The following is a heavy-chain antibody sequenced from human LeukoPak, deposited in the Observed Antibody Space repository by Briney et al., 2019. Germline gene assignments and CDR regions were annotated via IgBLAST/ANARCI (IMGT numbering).Heavy chain of an antibody. CDR2: INPNSGGT. V-gene: IGHV1-2*02. J-gene: IGHJ5*02. CDR1: GYTFTGYY. Sequence: GASVKVSCKASGYTFTGYYMHWVRQAPGQGLEWMGWINPNSGGTNYAQKFQGRVTMTRDTSISTAYMELSRLRSDDTAVYYCARAITNIVVVPAAKQGHWFDPWGQGTLVTVSS. CDR3: ARAITNIVVVPAAKQGHWFDP. D-gene: IGHD2-2*01.